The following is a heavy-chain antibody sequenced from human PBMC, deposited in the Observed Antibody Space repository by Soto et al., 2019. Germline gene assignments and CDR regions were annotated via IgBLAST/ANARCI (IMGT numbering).Heavy chain of an antibody. Sequence: SETLSLTCAVSGGSISAAGDSWSWIRQPPGGGLEWIGYIYHSGTFLYNPSLKTRLTMSLDRSNNQFSLKLSSVTAADTAVYYCARDKGGANYYYYGMDVWGQGTTVTVSS. D-gene: IGHD3-16*01. CDR2: IYHSGTF. CDR1: GGSISAAGDS. CDR3: ARDKGGANYYYYGMDV. V-gene: IGHV4-30-2*01. J-gene: IGHJ6*02.